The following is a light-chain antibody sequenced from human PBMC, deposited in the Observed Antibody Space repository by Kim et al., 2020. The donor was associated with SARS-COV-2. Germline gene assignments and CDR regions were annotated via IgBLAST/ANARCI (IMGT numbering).Light chain of an antibody. Sequence: LSVSPGGSATLSCRASQSINSNLAWYQQRPGQAPRLLIYDASTRATGIPARFSGSGSGTEFTLTISSLQSEDLAVYHCQQYNYWYTFGQGTKLEI. CDR2: DAS. CDR3: QQYNYWYT. CDR1: QSINSN. J-gene: IGKJ2*01. V-gene: IGKV3-15*01.